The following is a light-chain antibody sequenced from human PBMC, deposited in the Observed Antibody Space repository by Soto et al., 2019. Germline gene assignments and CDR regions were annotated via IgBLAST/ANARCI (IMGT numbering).Light chain of an antibody. V-gene: IGLV6-57*04. CDR3: QSSDSSNVV. Sequence: NFMLTQPHSVSESPGKTVTISCTRSSGSLASNYVQWYQQRPGSAPTTVIYEDNQRPSGVPDRFSGSIDSSSNSASLTISGLKTEDEADYYCQSSDSSNVVFGGGTKLTVL. J-gene: IGLJ2*01. CDR2: EDN. CDR1: SGSLASNY.